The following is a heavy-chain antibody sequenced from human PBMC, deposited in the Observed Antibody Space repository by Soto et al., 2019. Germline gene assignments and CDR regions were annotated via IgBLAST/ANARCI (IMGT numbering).Heavy chain of an antibody. V-gene: IGHV3-23*01. CDR3: AHSQGIQLHFQH. Sequence: PGGSLRLSCAASGFTFSSYAMSWVRQAPGKGLEWVSAISGSGGSTYYADSVKGRFTISRDNSKNTLYLQMNSLRAEDTAVYYCAHSQGIQLHFQHWGQGTLVTVSS. D-gene: IGHD5-18*01. CDR1: GFTFSSYA. J-gene: IGHJ1*01. CDR2: ISGSGGST.